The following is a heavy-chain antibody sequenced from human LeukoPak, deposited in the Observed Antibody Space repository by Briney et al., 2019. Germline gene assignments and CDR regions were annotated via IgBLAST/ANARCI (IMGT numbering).Heavy chain of an antibody. CDR3: ARDGQGSKYQLLPDYPRGGDRWFDP. CDR1: GGTFTSYA. J-gene: IGHJ5*02. CDR2: IIPIFGTA. V-gene: IGHV1-69*13. Sequence: EASVKVSCKASGGTFTSYAISWVRQAPGQGLEWMGGIIPIFGTANYAQKFQGRVTITADESTSTAYMELSSLRSEDTAVYYCARDGQGSKYQLLPDYPRGGDRWFDPWGQGTLVTVSS. D-gene: IGHD2-2*01.